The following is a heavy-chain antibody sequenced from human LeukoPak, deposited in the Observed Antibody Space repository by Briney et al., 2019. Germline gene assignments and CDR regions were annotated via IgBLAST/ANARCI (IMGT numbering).Heavy chain of an antibody. J-gene: IGHJ4*02. D-gene: IGHD3-3*01. CDR2: INPDGSST. Sequence: GGSLRLSCAASGFTFSSHWMHWVRQAPGKGLVWVSQINPDGSSTTYADSVKGRLTISRDNAKNTLYLQMNSLRDKDTAVYYCARDLYDFWSGRKYYFDYWGQGTLVAVSS. CDR3: ARDLYDFWSGRKYYFDY. V-gene: IGHV3-74*01. CDR1: GFTFSSHW.